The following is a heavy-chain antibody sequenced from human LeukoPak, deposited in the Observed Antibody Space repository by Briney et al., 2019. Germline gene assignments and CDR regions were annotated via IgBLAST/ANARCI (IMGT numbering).Heavy chain of an antibody. CDR2: INSDGSSI. CDR3: AGAVAGTYFDY. D-gene: IGHD6-19*01. Sequence: GGSLRLSCAASGFTFSSYWMHWVRQAPGKGLVWVSRINSDGSSISYADPVKGRFTISRDNAKNTLYLQMNSLRAEDTAVYYCAGAVAGTYFDYWGQGTLVTVSS. J-gene: IGHJ4*02. CDR1: GFTFSSYW. V-gene: IGHV3-74*01.